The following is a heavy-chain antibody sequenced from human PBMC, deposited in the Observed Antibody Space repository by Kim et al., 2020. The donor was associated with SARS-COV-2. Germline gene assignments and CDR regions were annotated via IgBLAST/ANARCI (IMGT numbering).Heavy chain of an antibody. CDR1: GFTFDDYA. V-gene: IGHV3-9*01. J-gene: IGHJ6*02. CDR2: ISWNSGSI. D-gene: IGHD4-17*01. Sequence: GGSLRLSCAAPGFTFDDYAMHWVRQAPGKGLEWVSGISWNSGSIGYADSVKGRFTISRDNAKNSLYLQMNSLRAEDTALYYCANLYGIGHYYGMDVWGQGTTVTVSS. CDR3: ANLYGIGHYYGMDV.